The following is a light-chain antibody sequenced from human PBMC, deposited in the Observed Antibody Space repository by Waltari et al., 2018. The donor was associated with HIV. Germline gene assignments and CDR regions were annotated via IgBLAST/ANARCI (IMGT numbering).Light chain of an antibody. V-gene: IGKV3-11*01. CDR3: QQRSNWPPWT. Sequence: DIVLTQSPATLSLSPGETATLSCRASQTIGTFLAWYQQKRGQASRLLTHDASHRATGVPARFNASESGTDFTLTISRLEPEDFAVYYCQQRSNWPPWTFGQGTKVEIK. CDR2: DAS. CDR1: QTIGTF. J-gene: IGKJ1*01.